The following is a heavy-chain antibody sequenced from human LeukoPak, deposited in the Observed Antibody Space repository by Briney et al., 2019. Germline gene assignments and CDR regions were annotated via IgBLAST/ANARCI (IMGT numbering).Heavy chain of an antibody. CDR1: GGAFSNYA. J-gene: IGHJ4*02. CDR3: ATSPRGSEGYNPLAN. V-gene: IGHV1-69*05. Sequence: SEKVSCKASGGAFSNYAFSWLRQAPGQGLEWMGGIIPLFGTSNFAQSLQARVTITTDELTSTAYMDRRRLTSGDTAIYYCATSPRGSEGYNPLANWGQGALVTVSS. CDR2: IIPLFGTS. D-gene: IGHD5-24*01.